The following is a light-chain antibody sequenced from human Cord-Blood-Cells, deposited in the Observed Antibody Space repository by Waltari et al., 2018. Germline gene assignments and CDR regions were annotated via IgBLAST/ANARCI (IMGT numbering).Light chain of an antibody. V-gene: IGLV3-1*01. Sequence: SYELTQPPSVSVSPGQTASITCPGDKLGDNYACWFQQKPGHSPVLVIYQDSKRPSGNPERFSGSNSGNTATLTISGTQAMDEADYYCQAWDSSTAVFGGGTKLTVL. CDR1: KLGDNY. CDR2: QDS. CDR3: QAWDSSTAV. J-gene: IGLJ2*01.